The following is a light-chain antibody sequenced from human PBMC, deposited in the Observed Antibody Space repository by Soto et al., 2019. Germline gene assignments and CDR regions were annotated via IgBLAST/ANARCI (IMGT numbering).Light chain of an antibody. CDR3: QQYNSYSWT. J-gene: IGKJ1*01. V-gene: IGKV3-15*01. CDR1: QSVSSY. CDR2: DAS. Sequence: VLTQSPLSLPVTLGQPASISCRSSQSVSSYLAWYQQRPGQAPRLLIYDASNRATGVPSRVSGSGSGTEFTLTISSLQPDDFATYYCQQYNSYSWTFGQGTKVDIK.